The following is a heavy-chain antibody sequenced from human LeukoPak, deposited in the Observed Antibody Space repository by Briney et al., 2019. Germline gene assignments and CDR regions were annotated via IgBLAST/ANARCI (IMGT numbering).Heavy chain of an antibody. CDR2: ISYDRSNR. CDR1: GFTFSTYS. V-gene: IGHV3-30*04. CDR3: ARGQGATVPQVGKNWFDP. D-gene: IGHD1-26*01. J-gene: IGHJ5*02. Sequence: GGSLRLSCAASGFTFSTYSIHWVRQAPGKGLEWVAVISYDRSNRFYADSLKGRFTISRDNSKNTLYLQMNSLRAEDTAIYYCARGQGATVPQVGKNWFDPWGQGTRVTVSS.